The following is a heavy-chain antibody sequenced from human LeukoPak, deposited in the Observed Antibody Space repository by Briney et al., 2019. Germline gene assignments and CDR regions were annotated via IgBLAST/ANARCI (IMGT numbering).Heavy chain of an antibody. CDR3: ARMVRQVAPDGSGHFNWFDP. CDR1: GFSFSRYW. D-gene: IGHD2-15*01. V-gene: IGHV3-7*01. CDR2: IKQDGSEK. Sequence: PGGSLRLSCAASGFSFSRYWMSWVRQAPGKGLEWVASIKQDGSEKYYVDSVKGRFTISRDNAKNSLYLQMNSLRAEDTAVYYCARMVRQVAPDGSGHFNWFDPWGQGTLVTVSS. J-gene: IGHJ5*02.